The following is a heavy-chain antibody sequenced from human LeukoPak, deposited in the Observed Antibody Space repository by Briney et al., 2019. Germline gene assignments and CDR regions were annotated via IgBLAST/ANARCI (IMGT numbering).Heavy chain of an antibody. CDR3: ATGGPYMGGAFEN. J-gene: IGHJ3*01. Sequence: GGSLRLSCAASGFTPGNFDNYCVSWVRQAPGKGLEWVSGINWNGGNTGYADAMTGRVTLPRDNSKNSLFLQMNSLRVEDTALYYWATGGPYMGGAFENWGQGTTVTVSS. CDR1: GFTPGNFDNYC. D-gene: IGHD3-16*01. V-gene: IGHV3-20*04. CDR2: INWNGGNT.